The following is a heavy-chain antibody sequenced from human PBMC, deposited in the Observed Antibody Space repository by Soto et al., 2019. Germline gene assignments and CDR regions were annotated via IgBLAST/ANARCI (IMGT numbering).Heavy chain of an antibody. CDR3: ARARGYDL. Sequence: QVQLVESGGGVVQPGRSLRLSCAASGFTFSSYAMHWVRQAPGKGLEWVAVISYAGSNKYYADSVKGRFTISRDNSKNTLYLQMNILRAEDTAVYYCARARGYDLWGQGTLVTVSS. CDR1: GFTFSSYA. V-gene: IGHV3-30-3*01. CDR2: ISYAGSNK. J-gene: IGHJ5*02. D-gene: IGHD6-25*01.